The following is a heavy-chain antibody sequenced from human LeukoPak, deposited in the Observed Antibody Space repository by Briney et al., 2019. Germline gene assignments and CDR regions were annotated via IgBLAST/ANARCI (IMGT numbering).Heavy chain of an antibody. CDR3: ARDVAAAGSTS. V-gene: IGHV4-34*01. D-gene: IGHD6-13*01. Sequence: PSETLSLTCAVYGGSFSRYYWSWIRQPPGKGLEWIGEINHSGSTNYNPSLKSRVTISVDTSKNQFSLKLSSVTAADTAVYYCARDVAAAGSTSWGQGTLVTVSS. CDR2: INHSGST. CDR1: GGSFSRYY. J-gene: IGHJ4*02.